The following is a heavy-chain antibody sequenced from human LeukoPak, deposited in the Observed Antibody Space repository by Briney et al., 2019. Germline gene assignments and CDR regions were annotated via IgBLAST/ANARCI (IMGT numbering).Heavy chain of an antibody. D-gene: IGHD3-10*01. V-gene: IGHV2-26*01. CDR1: GFSLRNARMG. J-gene: IGHJ4*02. Sequence: SGPTLVNPTETLTLTCTVSGFSLRNARMGVSWIRQPPGKALEWLAHIFSNDEKSYSTSLKSRLTISKDTSKSQVVLTMTNMDPVDTATYYCARYYGSGSFDYWGQGTLVTVSS. CDR3: ARYYGSGSFDY. CDR2: IFSNDEK.